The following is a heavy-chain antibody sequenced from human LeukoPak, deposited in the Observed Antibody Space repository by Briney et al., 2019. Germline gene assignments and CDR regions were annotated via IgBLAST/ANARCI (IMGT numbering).Heavy chain of an antibody. Sequence: GGSLRLSCVASGFTFSNYAMSWVRQTPGKGLEWVSTLSGGSSVTNYADSVKGRFTISRDNSKNTLYLQMSSLRDEDTAVYYCAKDLDIVVVPAAMKNYWGQGTLVTVSS. CDR2: LSGGSSVT. CDR1: GFTFSNYA. D-gene: IGHD2-2*03. V-gene: IGHV3-23*01. CDR3: AKDLDIVVVPAAMKNY. J-gene: IGHJ4*02.